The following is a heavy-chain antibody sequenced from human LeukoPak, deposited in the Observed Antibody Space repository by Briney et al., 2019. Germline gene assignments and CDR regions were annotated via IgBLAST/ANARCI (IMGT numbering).Heavy chain of an antibody. V-gene: IGHV4-4*07. CDR2: IYTSGST. J-gene: IGHJ4*02. Sequence: SETLSLTCTVSGGSISNYYWTWIRQPAGKGLEWIGRIYTSGSTNYNPSLKSRVTMSVDTSMNQFSLKLSSVTAVDTAVYYCARTAVDSGSYFDSWGQGTLVTVSS. CDR1: GGSISNYY. CDR3: ARTAVDSGSYFDS. D-gene: IGHD5-18*01.